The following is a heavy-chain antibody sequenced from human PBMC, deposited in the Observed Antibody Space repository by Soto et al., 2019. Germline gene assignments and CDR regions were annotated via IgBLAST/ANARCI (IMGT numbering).Heavy chain of an antibody. J-gene: IGHJ6*03. V-gene: IGHV1-18*04. CDR2: ITTHNGDT. CDR1: GDTLKTFD. Sequence: QVQLVQSGAEVKRPGASVKVSCKASGDTLKTFDVSWVRQAPGQGPEWMAWITTHNGDTNFAQKFRGRVSLTADTSAATALRELRNLISDDTRVYICVIFNFTRAGDNYSYYMDVWGQGTTVTVS. CDR3: VIFNFTRAGDNYSYYMDV. D-gene: IGHD2-21*01.